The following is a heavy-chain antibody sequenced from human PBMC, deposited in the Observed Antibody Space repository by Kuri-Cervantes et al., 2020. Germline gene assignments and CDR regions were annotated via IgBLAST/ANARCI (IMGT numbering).Heavy chain of an antibody. Sequence: SETLSLTCTVSGDSINSGGYFWSWIRQSSGKGLEWIGYICYSGSAYYNPSLRGLVTISVDTSKTQFSLRLSSVTAADTAVYYCARVGYCSSTSCPRGGAFDIWGQGTMVTVSS. CDR1: GDSINSGGYF. D-gene: IGHD2-2*03. CDR3: ARVGYCSSTSCPRGGAFDI. CDR2: ICYSGSA. J-gene: IGHJ3*02. V-gene: IGHV4-31*01.